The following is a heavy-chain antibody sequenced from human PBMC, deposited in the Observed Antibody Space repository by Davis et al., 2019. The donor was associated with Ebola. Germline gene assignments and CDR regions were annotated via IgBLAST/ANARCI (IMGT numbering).Heavy chain of an antibody. J-gene: IGHJ6*02. Sequence: GESLKISCAASGFTFSSYEMNWVRQAPGKGLEWVSYISSSGSTIYYADSVKGRFTISRDNAKNSLYLQMNSLRAEDTAVYYCAREGGYNFYYYGMDVWGQGTTVTVSS. V-gene: IGHV3-48*03. CDR3: AREGGYNFYYYGMDV. CDR2: ISSSGSTI. D-gene: IGHD5-24*01. CDR1: GFTFSSYE.